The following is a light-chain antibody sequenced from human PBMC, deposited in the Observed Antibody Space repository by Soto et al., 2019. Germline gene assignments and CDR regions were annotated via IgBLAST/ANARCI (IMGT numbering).Light chain of an antibody. CDR3: QQYDSSART. V-gene: IGKV3-20*01. CDR2: AAS. Sequence: EIVLTQSPGTLSLSPGERATLSCRASQSVRSSFLAWYQQKPGQAPRLLIYAASSRATGIPDRFSGSGSETDFTLTISRLEPEDFAVYYCQQYDSSARTFGQGSKLEIK. CDR1: QSVRSSF. J-gene: IGKJ2*01.